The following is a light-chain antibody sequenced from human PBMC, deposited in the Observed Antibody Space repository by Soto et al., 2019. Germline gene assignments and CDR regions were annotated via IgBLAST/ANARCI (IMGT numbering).Light chain of an antibody. CDR3: QQYNNWPPLT. CDR1: QSVSSN. CDR2: GAS. Sequence: EIVMTQSPATLSVSPGERATLSCRASQSVSSNLAWYQQKPGQAPRLLIYGASTRATGIPARFSGSGSGTAFTLTISSLQSEDFAVYYCQQYNNWPPLTFGQGTRLEIK. V-gene: IGKV3-15*01. J-gene: IGKJ5*01.